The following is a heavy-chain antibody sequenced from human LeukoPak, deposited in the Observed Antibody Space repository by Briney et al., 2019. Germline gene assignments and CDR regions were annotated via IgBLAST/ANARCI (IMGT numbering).Heavy chain of an antibody. CDR1: GFTFSSYA. J-gene: IGHJ3*02. D-gene: IGHD3-22*01. CDR3: ARSMWLLPLAGAFDI. V-gene: IGHV3-7*01. CDR2: IKQDGSEK. Sequence: PGGSLRLSCAASGFTFSSYAMSWVRQAPGKGLEWVANIKQDGSEKYYVDSVKGRFTISRDNAKNSLYLQMNSLRAEDTAVYYCARSMWLLPLAGAFDIWGQGTMVTVSS.